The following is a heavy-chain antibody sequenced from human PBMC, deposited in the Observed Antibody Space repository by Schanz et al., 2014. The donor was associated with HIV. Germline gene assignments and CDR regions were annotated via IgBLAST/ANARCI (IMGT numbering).Heavy chain of an antibody. V-gene: IGHV1-18*04. CDR2: ISAYNGNT. J-gene: IGHJ6*02. Sequence: QVQLVQSGAEVKKPGASVKVSCKASGYTFTTYYMHWVRQAPGQGLEWMAWISAYNGNTNYLTNLKDRIVMTIDTSTSTAYMELRGLTSDDTAVYYCARGARYGMDVWGQGTTVTVSS. CDR1: GYTFTTYY. CDR3: ARGARYGMDV.